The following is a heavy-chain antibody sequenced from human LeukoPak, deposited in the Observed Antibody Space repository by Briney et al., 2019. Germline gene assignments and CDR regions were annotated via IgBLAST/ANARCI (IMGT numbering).Heavy chain of an antibody. CDR3: AKVSSDWYYFDY. CDR2: LSGGGST. J-gene: IGHJ4*02. Sequence: GGSLRLSCAASGFTFSTYDMSCVRQPPGKGLEWVSGLSGGGSTYYADSVKGRFTISRDNSKNTLYLQMNSLRAEDTAVYYCAKVSSDWYYFDYWGQGTLVTVSS. CDR1: GFTFSTYD. D-gene: IGHD6-19*01. V-gene: IGHV3-23*01.